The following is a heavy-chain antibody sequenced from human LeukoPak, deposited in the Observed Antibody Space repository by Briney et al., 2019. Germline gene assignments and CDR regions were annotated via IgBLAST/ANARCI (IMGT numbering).Heavy chain of an antibody. J-gene: IGHJ4*02. CDR2: IYYSGST. CDR3: AGAKYDSSGVH. CDR1: GASISSYY. Sequence: SETLSLTCTVSGASISSYYWSWIRQPPGKGLEWIGYIYYSGSTNYNPSLKSRVTISVDTSKNQFSLKLRSVTAADTAVHYCAGAKYDSSGVHWGEGTLVTVSS. D-gene: IGHD3-22*01. V-gene: IGHV4-59*01.